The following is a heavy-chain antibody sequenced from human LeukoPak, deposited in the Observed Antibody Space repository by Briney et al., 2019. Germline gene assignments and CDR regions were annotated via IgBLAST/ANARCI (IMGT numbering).Heavy chain of an antibody. V-gene: IGHV3-33*08. Sequence: GGSLRLSCAASGFTFSSYGMHWVRQAPGKGLEWVAVTWYDGSNKYYADSVKGRFTISRDNSKNTLYLQMNSLRAEDTAVYYCARDRHDFNQGGSWFDPWGQGTLVTVSS. D-gene: IGHD1-14*01. CDR2: TWYDGSNK. CDR3: ARDRHDFNQGGSWFDP. J-gene: IGHJ5*02. CDR1: GFTFSSYG.